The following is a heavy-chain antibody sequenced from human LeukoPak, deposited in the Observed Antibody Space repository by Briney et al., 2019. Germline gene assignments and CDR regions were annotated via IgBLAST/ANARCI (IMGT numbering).Heavy chain of an antibody. CDR3: ARRIAVAGSPVYYFDY. D-gene: IGHD6-19*01. Sequence: GASVTVSCKSSAYTLSVYYMHWVRQAPGQGLEWMGWINPKSGVTNYAQKFQGRVTMTWDTSINTTFMELSRLRSDDTAVYYCARRIAVAGSPVYYFDYWGQGTLVTVSS. V-gene: IGHV1-2*02. CDR1: AYTLSVYY. CDR2: INPKSGVT. J-gene: IGHJ4*02.